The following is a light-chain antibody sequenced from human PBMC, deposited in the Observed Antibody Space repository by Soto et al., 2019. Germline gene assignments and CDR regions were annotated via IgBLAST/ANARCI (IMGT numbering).Light chain of an antibody. V-gene: IGKV3-11*01. CDR1: HSVDTW. CDR2: NAP. CDR3: QQRSTART. Sequence: EIVLTQSPATLSLSPGERATLSCRASHSVDTWLAWYQQKHGQAPMLLMYNAPNRTPGIPARYSGSWTGTEFTLTISSLEPEDLAVYYCQQRSTARTFGPGTRVDIK. J-gene: IGKJ3*01.